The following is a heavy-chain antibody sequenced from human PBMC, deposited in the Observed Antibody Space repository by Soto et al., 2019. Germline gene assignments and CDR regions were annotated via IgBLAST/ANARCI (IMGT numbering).Heavy chain of an antibody. D-gene: IGHD3-10*01. Sequence: SETLSLTCAVSGGSISSSNWWSWVRQPPGKGLEWIGEIYHSGSTNYNPSLKSRVTISVDKSKNQFSLKLSSVTAADTAVYYCARDRWTSMPFGESSPNGFDYWGQGTLVTVSS. V-gene: IGHV4-4*02. J-gene: IGHJ4*02. CDR2: IYHSGST. CDR3: ARDRWTSMPFGESSPNGFDY. CDR1: GGSISSSNW.